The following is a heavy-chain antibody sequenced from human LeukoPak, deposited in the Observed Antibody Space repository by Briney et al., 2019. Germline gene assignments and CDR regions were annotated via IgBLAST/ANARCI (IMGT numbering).Heavy chain of an antibody. J-gene: IGHJ4*02. CDR2: IWYDGSNK. CDR3: AKDGHSSGYWPSDY. CDR1: GFTFSSYG. Sequence: PGGSLRLSYAASGFTFSSYGMHWVRQAPGKGLEWVAVIWYDGSNKYYADSVKGRFTISRDNSKNTLYLQMNSLRAEDTAVYYCAKDGHSSGYWPSDYWGQGTLVTVSS. V-gene: IGHV3-33*06. D-gene: IGHD3-22*01.